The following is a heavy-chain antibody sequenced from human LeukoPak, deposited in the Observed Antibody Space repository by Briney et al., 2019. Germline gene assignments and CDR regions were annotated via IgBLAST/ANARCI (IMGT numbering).Heavy chain of an antibody. CDR2: ISGSGGST. CDR3: AKGFRGSGSYYTGVDY. CDR1: GFTFSSYA. V-gene: IGHV3-23*01. Sequence: GGSLRLSCAAPGFTFSSYAMSWVRQAPGKGLEWVSAISGSGGSTYYADSVKGRFTISRDNSKNTLYLQMNSLRAEDTAVYYCAKGFRGSGSYYTGVDYWGQGTLVTVSS. D-gene: IGHD3-10*01. J-gene: IGHJ4*02.